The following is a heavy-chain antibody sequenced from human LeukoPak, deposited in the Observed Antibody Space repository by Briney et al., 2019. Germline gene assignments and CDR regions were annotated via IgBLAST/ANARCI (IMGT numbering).Heavy chain of an antibody. Sequence: PSETLSLTCTVSGGSISSSSYYWGWIRQPPGKGLEWIGSIYYSGSTYYNPSLKSRVTISVDTSKNQFSLKLSSVTAADTAVYYCARVAYYGSGSYYSDLYYFDYWGQGTLVTVSS. V-gene: IGHV4-39*01. CDR3: ARVAYYGSGSYYSDLYYFDY. CDR2: IYYSGST. CDR1: GGSISSSSYY. D-gene: IGHD3-10*01. J-gene: IGHJ4*02.